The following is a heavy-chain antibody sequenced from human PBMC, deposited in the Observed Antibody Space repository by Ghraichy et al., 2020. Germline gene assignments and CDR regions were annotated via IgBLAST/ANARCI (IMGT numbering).Heavy chain of an antibody. J-gene: IGHJ6*02. CDR3: ARGYGSGNPPYYYGMDV. Sequence: SVKVSCKASGGTFSSYAISWVRRAPGQGLEWMGGIIPIFGTANYAQKFQGRVTITADESTSTAYMELSSLRSEDTAVYYCARGYGSGNPPYYYGMDVWGQGTTVTVSS. V-gene: IGHV1-69*13. D-gene: IGHD3-10*01. CDR1: GGTFSSYA. CDR2: IIPIFGTA.